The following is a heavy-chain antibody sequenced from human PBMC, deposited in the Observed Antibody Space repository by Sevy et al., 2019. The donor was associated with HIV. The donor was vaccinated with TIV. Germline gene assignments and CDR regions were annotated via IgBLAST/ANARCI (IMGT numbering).Heavy chain of an antibody. V-gene: IGHV3-9*01. CDR3: VKGGYIKSLPPGPFDY. Sequence: GGSLRFSCAASGFTFDDYAMYWVRRAPGKGLEWVSGISWNSGSIVYADSVKGRFTVSRDNAKNSLYMQMNSLRAEDTALYYCVKGGYIKSLPPGPFDYWGQGTLVTVSS. J-gene: IGHJ4*02. D-gene: IGHD5-12*01. CDR2: ISWNSGSI. CDR1: GFTFDDYA.